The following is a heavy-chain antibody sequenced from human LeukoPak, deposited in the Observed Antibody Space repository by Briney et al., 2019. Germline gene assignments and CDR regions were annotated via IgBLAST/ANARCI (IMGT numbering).Heavy chain of an antibody. V-gene: IGHV1-24*01. CDR2: FDPEDGET. CDR1: GCTLTELS. Sequence: ASVKVSCKASGCTLTELSMHWVRQAPGKGLEWMGGFDPEDGETIYAQKFQGRVTMTEDTSTDTAYMELSSLRSEDTAVYYCATDGSGTTWDAFDIWGQGTMVTVSS. J-gene: IGHJ3*02. D-gene: IGHD1-7*01. CDR3: ATDGSGTTWDAFDI.